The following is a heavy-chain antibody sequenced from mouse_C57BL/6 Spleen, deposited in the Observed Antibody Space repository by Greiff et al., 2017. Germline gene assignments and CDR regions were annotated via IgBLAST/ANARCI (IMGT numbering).Heavy chain of an antibody. CDR3: ARERGFRNDGYFFYAMDY. Sequence: QVQLQQPGTELVKPGASVKLSCKASGYTFTSYWMHWVKQRPGQGLEWIGNINPSNGGTNYNEKFKSKATLTVDKYSSTAYMQLSSLTSEDSAVYYCARERGFRNDGYFFYAMDYWGQGTSVTVSS. V-gene: IGHV1-53*01. D-gene: IGHD2-3*01. CDR2: INPSNGGT. CDR1: GYTFTSYW. J-gene: IGHJ4*01.